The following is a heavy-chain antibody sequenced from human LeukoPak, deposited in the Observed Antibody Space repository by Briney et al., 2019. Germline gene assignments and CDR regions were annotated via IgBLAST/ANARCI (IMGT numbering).Heavy chain of an antibody. J-gene: IGHJ4*02. D-gene: IGHD2-15*01. CDR3: AKPLLRGGLDY. CDR1: GFTFSSYA. Sequence: GGSLRLSCAPSGFTFSSYAMSWVRQAPGKGLESVSAISGSGGSTYYADSVKGRFTISRDNSKNTLYLQTNCLRAEDTAVYYCAKPLLRGGLDYWGQGTLVTVS. CDR2: ISGSGGST. V-gene: IGHV3-23*01.